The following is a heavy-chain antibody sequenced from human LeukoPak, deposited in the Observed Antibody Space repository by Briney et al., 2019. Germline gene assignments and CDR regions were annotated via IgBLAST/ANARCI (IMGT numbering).Heavy chain of an antibody. CDR3: ARDQAHPEALDI. J-gene: IGHJ3*02. Sequence: PGGSLRLSCAASGFTVSSNYMSWVRQAPGKGLEWVSVIYSGGSTYYADSVKGRFTISRDNSKNTLYLQMNSPRAEDTAVYYCARDQAHPEALDIWGQGTMVTVSS. V-gene: IGHV3-66*01. CDR2: IYSGGST. CDR1: GFTVSSNY.